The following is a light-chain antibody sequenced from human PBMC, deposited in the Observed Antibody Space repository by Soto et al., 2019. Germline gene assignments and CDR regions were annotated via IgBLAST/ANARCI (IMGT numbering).Light chain of an antibody. J-gene: IGLJ2*01. CDR3: SSYTFRSTLVV. V-gene: IGLV2-14*01. CDR2: EVS. CDR1: SSDIGGYNY. Sequence: QSALTQPASVSGSPGQSITISCTGTSSDIGGYNYVSWYQQHPGKAPRLMIYEVSSRPSGVSDRFFGSKSGNTASLTISGLQAEDEADYYCSSYTFRSTLVVFGRGTKLTVL.